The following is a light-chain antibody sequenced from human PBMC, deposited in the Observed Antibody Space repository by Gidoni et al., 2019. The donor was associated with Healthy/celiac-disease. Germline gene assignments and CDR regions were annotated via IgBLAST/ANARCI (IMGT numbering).Light chain of an antibody. V-gene: IGLV3-1*01. J-gene: IGLJ2*01. CDR2: QDS. CDR1: NMGDKY. Sequence: SYELTQHPSESVSPGQTACITCPGDNMGDKYACWYQQKPGPSPVLVIYQDSTRPSGIPERFSGSNSGNTATLTISGTQAMDEADYYCQAWDSSTAVFAGGTQLTVL. CDR3: QAWDSSTAV.